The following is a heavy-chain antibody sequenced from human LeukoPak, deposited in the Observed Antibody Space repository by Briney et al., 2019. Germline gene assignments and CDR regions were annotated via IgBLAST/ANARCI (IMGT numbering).Heavy chain of an antibody. Sequence: GASVKVSCKASGYTFTSYGISWVRQAPGQGLEWMGWISAYNGNTNCAQKLQGRVTMTTDTSTSTAYMELRSLRSDDTAVYYCARLTTINNIYPTLDYWGQGTLVTVSS. J-gene: IGHJ4*02. CDR2: ISAYNGNT. V-gene: IGHV1-18*01. CDR3: ARLTTINNIYPTLDY. CDR1: GYTFTSYG. D-gene: IGHD1-14*01.